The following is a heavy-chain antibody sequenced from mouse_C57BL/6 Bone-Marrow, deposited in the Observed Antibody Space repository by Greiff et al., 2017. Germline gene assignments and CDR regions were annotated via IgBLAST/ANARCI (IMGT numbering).Heavy chain of an antibody. CDR3: ASSRLRRALFAY. Sequence: QVQLQQPGAELVRPGTSVKLSCKASGYTFTSYWMHWVKQRPGQGLEWIGVIDPSDSYTNYNQKFKGKATLTVDTSSSTAYMQLSSLTSEDSAVYYCASSRLRRALFAYWGQGTLVTVSA. CDR1: GYTFTSYW. D-gene: IGHD2-4*01. J-gene: IGHJ3*01. V-gene: IGHV1-59*01. CDR2: IDPSDSYT.